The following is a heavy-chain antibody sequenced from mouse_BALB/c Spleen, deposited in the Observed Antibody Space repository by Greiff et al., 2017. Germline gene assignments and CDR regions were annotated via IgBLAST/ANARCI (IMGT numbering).Heavy chain of an antibody. CDR1: GYTFTDYA. J-gene: IGHJ3*01. V-gene: IGHV1S137*01. CDR3: ARDRGSY. Sequence: VQLQQSGAELVRPGVSVKISCKGSGYTFTDYAMHWVKQSHAKSLEWIGVISTYYGDASYNQKFKGKATMTVDKSSSTAYMELARLTSEDSAMYYCARDRGSYWGQGTLVTVSA. CDR2: ISTYYGDA. D-gene: IGHD2-14*01.